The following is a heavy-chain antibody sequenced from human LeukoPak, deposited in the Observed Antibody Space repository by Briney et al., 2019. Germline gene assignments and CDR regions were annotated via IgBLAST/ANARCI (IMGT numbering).Heavy chain of an antibody. CDR3: ARDSIGTYYYGSGNDHYYYYYMDV. CDR1: GFTFSSYA. D-gene: IGHD3-10*01. J-gene: IGHJ6*03. CDR2: ISYDGSNK. Sequence: GGSLRLSCAASGFTFSSYAMHWVRQAPGKGLEWVAVISYDGSNKYYADSVKGRFTISRDNSKNTLYLQMNSLRAGDTAVYYCARDSIGTYYYGSGNDHYYYYYMDVWGKGTTVTVSS. V-gene: IGHV3-30*04.